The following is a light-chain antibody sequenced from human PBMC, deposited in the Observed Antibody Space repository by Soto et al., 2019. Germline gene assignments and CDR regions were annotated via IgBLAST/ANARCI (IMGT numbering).Light chain of an antibody. V-gene: IGLV1-40*01. CDR2: GNN. J-gene: IGLJ1*01. Sequence: QAVVTQPPSVSGAPGQRVTISCTGSSSNIGAGYDVHWYQRLPGTAPKVLIYGNNNRPSGVPDRFSGSKSGNSASLAITGVQAEDEADSYCQSSESRLSCSYVFGGGTKLTVL. CDR3: QSSESRLSCSYV. CDR1: SSNIGAGYD.